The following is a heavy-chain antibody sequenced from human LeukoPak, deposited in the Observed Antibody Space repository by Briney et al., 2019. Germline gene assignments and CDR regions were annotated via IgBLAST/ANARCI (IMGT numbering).Heavy chain of an antibody. CDR1: GFTFSSYA. CDR2: ISGSGGST. CDR3: AKDGAQVGGELLFFDY. Sequence: GGSLRLSCAASGFTFSSYAMSWVRQAPGKGLEWVSAISGSGGSTYYADSVKGGFTISRDNSKNTLYLQMNSLRAEDTAVYYCAKDGAQVGGELLFFDYWGQGTLVTVSS. D-gene: IGHD1-26*01. J-gene: IGHJ4*02. V-gene: IGHV3-23*01.